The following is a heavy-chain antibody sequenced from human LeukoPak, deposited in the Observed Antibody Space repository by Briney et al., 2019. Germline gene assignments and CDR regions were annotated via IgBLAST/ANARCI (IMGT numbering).Heavy chain of an antibody. J-gene: IGHJ4*02. D-gene: IGHD2-21*02. CDR2: IYYSGST. CDR1: GGSISSSSYY. CDR3: ASRVVTAIDFFDY. Sequence: PSETLSLTCTVSGGSISSSSYYWGWIRQPPGEGLEWIGSIYYSGSTYYNPSLKSRVTISVDTSKNQFSLKLSSVTAADTAVYYCASRVVTAIDFFDYWGQGTLVTVSS. V-gene: IGHV4-39*07.